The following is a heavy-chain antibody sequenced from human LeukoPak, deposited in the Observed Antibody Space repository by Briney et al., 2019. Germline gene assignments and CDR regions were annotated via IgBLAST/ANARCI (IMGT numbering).Heavy chain of an antibody. CDR1: GFTFRSYA. Sequence: GGSLRLSCAASGFTFRSYAMTWVRQAPGKGLEWVSFISGSGGSTYYADSVKGRFTISKDKSRNTLFLQMNSLRAEDTAVYYCATVPRSGYYYFDYWGQGTLVTVPS. CDR2: ISGSGGST. J-gene: IGHJ4*02. CDR3: ATVPRSGYYYFDY. V-gene: IGHV3-23*01. D-gene: IGHD5-12*01.